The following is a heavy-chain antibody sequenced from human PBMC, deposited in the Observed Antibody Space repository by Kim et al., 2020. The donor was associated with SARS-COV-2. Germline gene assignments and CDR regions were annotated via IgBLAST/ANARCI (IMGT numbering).Heavy chain of an antibody. J-gene: IGHJ5*02. D-gene: IGHD6-13*01. CDR3: ARDAYSSSWYLNWFDP. CDR2: IYTSGST. CDR1: GGSISSGSYY. Sequence: SETLSLTCTVSGGSISSGSYYWSWIRQPAGKGLEWIGRIYTSGSTNYNPSLKSRVTISVDTSKNQFSLKLSSVTAADTAVYYCARDAYSSSWYLNWFDPWGQGTLVTVSS. V-gene: IGHV4-61*02.